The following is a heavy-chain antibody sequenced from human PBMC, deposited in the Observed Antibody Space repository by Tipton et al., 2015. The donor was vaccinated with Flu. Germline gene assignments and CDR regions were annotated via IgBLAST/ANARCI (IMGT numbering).Heavy chain of an antibody. V-gene: IGHV3-49*04. CDR2: IRSKAYGGTT. CDR1: GFTFGDYA. Sequence: SLRLSCTASGFTFGDYAMSWVRQAPGKGLEWVGFIRSKAYGGTTEYAASVKGRFTISRDDSKSIVYLQMNSLKTEDTAVYYCTRESVDTDYYYYGMDVWGQGTTVTVSS. CDR3: TRESVDTDYYYYGMDV. D-gene: IGHD5-18*01. J-gene: IGHJ6*02.